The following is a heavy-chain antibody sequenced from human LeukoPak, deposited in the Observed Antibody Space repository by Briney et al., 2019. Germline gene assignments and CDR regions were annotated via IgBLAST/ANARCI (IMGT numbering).Heavy chain of an antibody. CDR3: ARSCSGGSCYNWFDP. J-gene: IGHJ5*02. Sequence: ASVKVSCKASGGTFSSYGISWVRQAPGQGLEWMGWISAYNGNTNYAQKLQGRVTMTTDTSTSTAYMELRSLRSDDTAVYYCARSCSGGSCYNWFDPWGQGTLVTVSS. V-gene: IGHV1-18*01. CDR1: GGTFSSYG. CDR2: ISAYNGNT. D-gene: IGHD2-15*01.